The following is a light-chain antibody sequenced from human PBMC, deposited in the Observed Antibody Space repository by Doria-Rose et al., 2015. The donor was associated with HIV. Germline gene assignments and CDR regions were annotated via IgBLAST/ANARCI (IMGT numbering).Light chain of an antibody. J-gene: IGKJ5*01. CDR2: DAS. CDR1: QRVKSSY. V-gene: IGKV3-20*01. Sequence: TQSPGTLSLSPGERAALSCRASQRVKSSYLAWYQLKPGQAPRLLIYDASTRATGIPDRFSGSGSGTDFTLTISRLEPEDVAVYYCQQYGTSRCTFGQGTRLEI. CDR3: QQYGTSRCT.